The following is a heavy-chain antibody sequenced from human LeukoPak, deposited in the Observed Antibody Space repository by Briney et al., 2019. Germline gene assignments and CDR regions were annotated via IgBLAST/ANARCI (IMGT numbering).Heavy chain of an antibody. Sequence: SETLSLTCAVYGESLSNYYWSWIRQPPGKGLEWIGSIYYSGSTYYNPSLKSRVTISVDTSKNQFSLKLSSVTAADTAVYYCARRNVLRYFDWVFDYWGQGTLVTVSS. CDR1: GESLSNYY. CDR3: ARRNVLRYFDWVFDY. J-gene: IGHJ4*02. V-gene: IGHV4-39*01. CDR2: IYYSGST. D-gene: IGHD3-9*01.